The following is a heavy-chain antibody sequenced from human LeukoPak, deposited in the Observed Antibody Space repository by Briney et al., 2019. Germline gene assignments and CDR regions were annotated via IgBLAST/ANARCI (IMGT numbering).Heavy chain of an antibody. Sequence: GGSLRLSCAASRFIFSSYAMSWVRQAPGKGLDWVSAISGSGGSTYYADSVKGQFTISRDNSKNTLYVQMNSLRVDDAAVYHCARGPYCSGGTCFSLGEFDPWGQGTLVTVSS. CDR2: ISGSGGST. CDR3: ARGPYCSGGTCFSLGEFDP. V-gene: IGHV3-23*01. D-gene: IGHD2-15*01. CDR1: RFIFSSYA. J-gene: IGHJ5*02.